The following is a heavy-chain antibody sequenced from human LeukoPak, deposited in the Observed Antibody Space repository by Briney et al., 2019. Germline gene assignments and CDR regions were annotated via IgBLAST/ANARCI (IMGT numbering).Heavy chain of an antibody. J-gene: IGHJ4*02. V-gene: IGHV1-8*01. CDR2: MNPNSGNT. D-gene: IGHD5-12*01. Sequence: ASVKVSCKASGYTFTSYDINWVRQATGQGLEWMGWMNPNSGNTGYAQKFQGRVTMTRDTSISTAYMELRSLRSDDTAVYYCARTPKKSVATIADYWGQGTLVTVSS. CDR1: GYTFTSYD. CDR3: ARTPKKSVATIADY.